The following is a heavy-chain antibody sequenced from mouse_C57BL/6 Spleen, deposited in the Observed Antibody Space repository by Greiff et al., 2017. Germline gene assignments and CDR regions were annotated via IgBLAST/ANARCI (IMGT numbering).Heavy chain of an antibody. Sequence: EVQVVESGGGLVKPGGSLKLSCAASGFTFSSYTMSWVRQTPEKRLEWVATISGGGGNTYYPDSVKGRFTISRDNAKNTLYLQMSSLRSEDTALYYCARQGGRGGYFDVWGTGTTVTVSS. D-gene: IGHD3-3*01. CDR2: ISGGGGNT. CDR1: GFTFSSYT. CDR3: ARQGGRGGYFDV. J-gene: IGHJ1*03. V-gene: IGHV5-9*01.